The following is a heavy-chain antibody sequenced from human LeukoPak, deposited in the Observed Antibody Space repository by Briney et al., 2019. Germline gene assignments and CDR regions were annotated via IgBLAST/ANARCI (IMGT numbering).Heavy chain of an antibody. V-gene: IGHV3-30-3*01. CDR3: ARDRRDYVWGSYPPGDY. CDR2: ISYDGSNK. CDR1: GFTFSSYA. Sequence: GRSLRLSCAASGFTFSSYAMDWVRQAPGKGLEWVAFISYDGSNKYYADSVKGRFTISRDNSKNTLYLQMNSLRAEDTAVYYCARDRRDYVWGSYPPGDYWGQGTLVTVSS. D-gene: IGHD3-16*02. J-gene: IGHJ4*02.